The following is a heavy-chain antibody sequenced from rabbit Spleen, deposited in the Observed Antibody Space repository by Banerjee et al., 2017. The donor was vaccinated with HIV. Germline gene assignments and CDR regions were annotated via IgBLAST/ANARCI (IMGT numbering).Heavy chain of an antibody. D-gene: IGHD8-1*01. CDR1: GFSFSDSYD. Sequence: QEQLVESGGGLVQPGASLTLTCTASGFSFSDSYDMCWVRQAPGKGLEWIACIYTGNAKTYYASWAKGRFTISKASSTTVTLQMTSLTVADMATYFCARDAGSGPYIDGYFDLWGPGTLVTVS. CDR2: IYTGNAKT. V-gene: IGHV1S45*01. J-gene: IGHJ4*01. CDR3: ARDAGSGPYIDGYFDL.